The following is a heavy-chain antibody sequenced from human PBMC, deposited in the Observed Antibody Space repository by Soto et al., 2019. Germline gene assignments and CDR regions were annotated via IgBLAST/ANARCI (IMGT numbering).Heavy chain of an antibody. CDR2: ISASGDNA. D-gene: IGHD6-19*01. V-gene: IGHV3-23*01. CDR3: AKFFVAGTRGYFDS. CDR1: GFIFSIYA. Sequence: EVQLLESGGGLVQPGGSLRLSCTASGFIFSIYAMSWVRQAPGKGLEWVSAISASGDNAYYADSVKGRVTISRDRSKSLYLQMKSLRAEDTDIYYFAKFFVAGTRGYFDSWGQGTLVTVSS. J-gene: IGHJ4*02.